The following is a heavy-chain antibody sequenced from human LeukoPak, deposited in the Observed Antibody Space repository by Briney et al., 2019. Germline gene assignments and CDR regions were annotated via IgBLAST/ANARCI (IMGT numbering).Heavy chain of an antibody. CDR3: ARGIAVAVDYYYYMDV. V-gene: IGHV3-7*01. D-gene: IGHD6-19*01. CDR2: IKQDGSEK. CDR1: GFTFSSYW. Sequence: GGSLRLSCAASGFTFSSYWMSWVRQAPGKGLEWVANIKQDGSEKYYAGSVKGRFTISRDNAKNSLYLQMNSLRAEDTAVYYCARGIAVAVDYYYYMDVWGKGTTVTVSS. J-gene: IGHJ6*03.